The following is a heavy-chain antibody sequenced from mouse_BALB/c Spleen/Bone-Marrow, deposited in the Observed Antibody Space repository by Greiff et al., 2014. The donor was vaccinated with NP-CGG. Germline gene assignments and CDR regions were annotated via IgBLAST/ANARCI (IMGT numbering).Heavy chain of an antibody. V-gene: IGHV1-82*01. CDR1: GYAFSSSW. D-gene: IGHD1-1*01. CDR2: IYPGDGDT. Sequence: QVQLKHSGPGLVKPWASVKISCPGSGYAFSSSWMNRVKQRPGQGLEWLGRIYPGDGDTNSNGRFKGKATLTADRSSSTAYMQLSSLTSVDSAVYFCARSAYYGSSYGAMDYWGQGTSVTVSS. CDR3: ARSAYYGSSYGAMDY. J-gene: IGHJ4*01.